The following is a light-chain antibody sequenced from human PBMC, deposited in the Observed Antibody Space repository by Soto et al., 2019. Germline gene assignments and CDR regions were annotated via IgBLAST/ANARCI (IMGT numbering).Light chain of an antibody. Sequence: EMVMTQSPAILSVSPGASATLSCRASQSVNSNYLAWYQQHPGQPPRLLIYGISTRATGFPARFSGSGSGTEFSLTISSLQSEDFAVDYCQQYSKWPITFGQGTRLEIK. CDR1: QSVNSN. J-gene: IGKJ5*01. CDR2: GIS. V-gene: IGKV3-15*01. CDR3: QQYSKWPIT.